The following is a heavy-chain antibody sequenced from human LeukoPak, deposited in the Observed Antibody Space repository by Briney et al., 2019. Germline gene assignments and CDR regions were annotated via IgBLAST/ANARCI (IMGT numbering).Heavy chain of an antibody. J-gene: IGHJ4*02. CDR3: AREIGGRVGHFDY. CDR2: IYCSGST. V-gene: IGHV4-31*03. CDR1: GGSISSGGYY. Sequence: SQTLSLTCTVSGGSISSGGYYWSWIRQHPGKGLEWIGYIYCSGSTYYNPSLKSRVTISVDTSKNQFSLKLSSVTAADTAVYYCAREIGGRVGHFDYWGQGTLVTVSS. D-gene: IGHD3-16*01.